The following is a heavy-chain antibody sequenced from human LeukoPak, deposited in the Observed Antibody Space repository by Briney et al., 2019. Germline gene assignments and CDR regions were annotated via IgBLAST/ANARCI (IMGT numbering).Heavy chain of an antibody. CDR3: ARDRIEMATMSYYHYGMDV. Sequence: SETLSLTCTVSGGSISSYYWSWIRHPPGQGLEWIGYIYYSGSTNYNPSLKSRVTISVDTSKNQFSLKLSSVTAADTAVYYCARDRIEMATMSYYHYGMDVWGQGTTVTVSS. CDR2: IYYSGST. CDR1: GGSISSYY. J-gene: IGHJ6*02. D-gene: IGHD5-24*01. V-gene: IGHV4-59*01.